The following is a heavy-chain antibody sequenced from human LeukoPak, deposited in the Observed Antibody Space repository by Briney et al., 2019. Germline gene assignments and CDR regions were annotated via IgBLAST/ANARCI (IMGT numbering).Heavy chain of an antibody. CDR3: AKDISGYPDSYYFDY. J-gene: IGHJ4*02. CDR2: ISWNSGSI. V-gene: IGHV3-9*03. Sequence: KTGGSLRLSCAASGFTFDDYAMHWVRQAPGKGLEWVSGISWNSGSIGYADSVKGRFTISRDNAKNSLYLQMNSLRAEDMALYYCAKDISGYPDSYYFDYWGQGTLVTVSS. D-gene: IGHD5-18*01. CDR1: GFTFDDYA.